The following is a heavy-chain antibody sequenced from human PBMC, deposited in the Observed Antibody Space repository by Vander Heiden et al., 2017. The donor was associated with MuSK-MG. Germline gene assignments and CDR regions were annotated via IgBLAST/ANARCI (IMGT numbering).Heavy chain of an antibody. Sequence: EVQLLESGGGLVQPGGSLRIPCAASGFSFGSYAMSWARQAPGKGLEWVSGISGSGGSTYNADSVKGRFTFSRDNSKNTLYLQMNSLRAEDTAIYYCARVPDYGDYPWGQGTLVTVSS. CDR3: ARVPDYGDYP. V-gene: IGHV3-23*01. J-gene: IGHJ5*02. CDR1: GFSFGSYA. CDR2: ISGSGGST. D-gene: IGHD4-17*01.